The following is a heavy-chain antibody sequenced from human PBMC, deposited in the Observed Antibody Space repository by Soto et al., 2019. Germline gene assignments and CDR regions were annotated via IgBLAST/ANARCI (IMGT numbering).Heavy chain of an antibody. V-gene: IGHV1-8*01. CDR2: MNPDTGNT. Sequence: ASVKVSCKASGYSFMNYDINWIRQAPGQGLEWMGWMNPDTGNTGYAQKFQGRLTMTRDTSARTSYMELRSLKSQDTAVYYCVRDSGAKLSSSWGQGTLVTVSS. CDR1: GYSFMNYD. D-gene: IGHD6-13*01. CDR3: VRDSGAKLSSS. J-gene: IGHJ4*02.